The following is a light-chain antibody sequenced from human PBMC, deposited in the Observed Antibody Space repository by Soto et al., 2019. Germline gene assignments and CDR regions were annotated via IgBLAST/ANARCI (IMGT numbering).Light chain of an antibody. CDR3: QQGDSFPLT. Sequence: DIQMTQSPSSVSASVGDRVTITCRASQGVGTWLAWFQQKPGEAPRLLIYTASTLHSGVPSRFSGSGSGTDFTLTITSLQPEDFATYYWQQGDSFPLTFGGGTKVEIK. CDR2: TAS. V-gene: IGKV1-12*01. CDR1: QGVGTW. J-gene: IGKJ4*01.